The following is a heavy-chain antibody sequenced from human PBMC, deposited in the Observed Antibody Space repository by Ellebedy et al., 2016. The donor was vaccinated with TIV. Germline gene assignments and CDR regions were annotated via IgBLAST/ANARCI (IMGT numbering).Heavy chain of an antibody. CDR2: IRQDGGEK. D-gene: IGHD6-13*01. Sequence: PGGSLRLSCAASGFTFSNYWMNWVRQAPGKGLEWVANIRQDGGEKFSMDSVKCRITVSRDNAKNSLYLQMDSVSAEDTAVYYCARGVSMYSSSTWFDFDYWGQGAPVTVSS. V-gene: IGHV3-7*04. CDR1: GFTFSNYW. CDR3: ARGVSMYSSSTWFDFDY. J-gene: IGHJ4*02.